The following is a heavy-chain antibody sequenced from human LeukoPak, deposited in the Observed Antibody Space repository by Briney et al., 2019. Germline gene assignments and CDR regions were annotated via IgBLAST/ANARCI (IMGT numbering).Heavy chain of an antibody. D-gene: IGHD2-15*01. CDR2: IYHADSDT. J-gene: IGHJ4*02. CDR3: ARRCMSGYCSSGGPMDDY. V-gene: IGHV5-51*01. CDR1: GYSFTTYW. Sequence: ESPQFSCKGSGYSFTTYWIGWVRQMPETGLEWMGVIYHADSDTTYNPSFQGQVTISVDRSINTAYLQWNSLKASDTAMYYCARRCMSGYCSSGGPMDDYWGKGRVVPVSS.